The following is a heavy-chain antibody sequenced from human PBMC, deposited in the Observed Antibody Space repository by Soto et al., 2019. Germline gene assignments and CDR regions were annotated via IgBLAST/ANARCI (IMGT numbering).Heavy chain of an antibody. CDR1: GFTFSSYA. D-gene: IGHD2-21*01. J-gene: IGHJ6*03. Sequence: GGSLRLSCAASGFTFSSYAMSWVRQAPGKGLEWVSAISGSGGSTYYADSVKGRFTISRDNSKNTLYLQMNSLRAEDRAVYYCAKELFRHRGVNYYYYMDVWGKGTTVTVSS. CDR3: AKELFRHRGVNYYYYMDV. CDR2: ISGSGGST. V-gene: IGHV3-23*01.